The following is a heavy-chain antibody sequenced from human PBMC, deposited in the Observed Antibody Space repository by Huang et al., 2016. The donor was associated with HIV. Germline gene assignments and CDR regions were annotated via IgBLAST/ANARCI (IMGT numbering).Heavy chain of an antibody. CDR1: GYTFTNSW. J-gene: IGHJ3*01. Sequence: EVQLVQSGAEVKKPGESLKISCKGSGYTFTNSWIGWVRQMPGKGLEWMGLIYPGDSALRYSPSFQGQVTISADKSSSTAYLLWSTLEASDTAMYYCARGATLTGNTNFFDVWGQGTMVSVSS. CDR2: IYPGDSAL. D-gene: IGHD3-9*01. V-gene: IGHV5-51*03. CDR3: ARGATLTGNTNFFDV.